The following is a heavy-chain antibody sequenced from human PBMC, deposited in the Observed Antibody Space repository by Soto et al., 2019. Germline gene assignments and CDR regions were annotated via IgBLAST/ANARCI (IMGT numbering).Heavy chain of an antibody. V-gene: IGHV3-15*01. Sequence: EVQLVESGGGLVKPGGSLRLSCVASELTLSNAWMSWVRQAPGKGLEWVGRIKSKTEGGTPDYAAPVQGRFTLSRDDSKNTLCLAMNSLITEDTDVYSCTNLSRGCSYSPYWGQGTLVTVSS. J-gene: IGHJ4*02. CDR1: ELTLSNAW. CDR3: TNLSRGCSYSPY. D-gene: IGHD5-18*01. CDR2: IKSKTEGGTP.